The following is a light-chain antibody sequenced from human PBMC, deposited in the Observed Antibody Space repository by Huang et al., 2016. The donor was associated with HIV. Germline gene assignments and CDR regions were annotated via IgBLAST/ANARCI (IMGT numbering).Light chain of an antibody. CDR2: GAS. J-gene: IGKJ3*01. Sequence: DVQMTQSPSSLSASVGDRVTIACRASQTIGTYLNWYQQKPGKVPTLLIYGASNLHSGVQSRCCGSGSGTDFTLTISSRQPEDFATYYCQQSHSLPPAFGPGTIVDFQ. CDR3: QQSHSLPPA. V-gene: IGKV1-39*01. CDR1: QTIGTY.